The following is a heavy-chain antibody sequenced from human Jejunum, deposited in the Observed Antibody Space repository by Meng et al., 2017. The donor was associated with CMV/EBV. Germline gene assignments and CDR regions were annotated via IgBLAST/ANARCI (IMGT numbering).Heavy chain of an antibody. CDR1: EYTFTDYY. V-gene: IGHV1-2*02. J-gene: IGHJ4*02. CDR2: INPQTGDT. CDR3: AKDAGSFLDYYFDY. D-gene: IGHD1-26*01. Sequence: ASEYTFTDYYMQWVRQAPGQGLEWMEWINPQTGDTNYAPKFQGRVTMTRDMSINTVYMEVTRLRSADTAVYYCAKDAGSFLDYYFDYWGQGTLVTVSS.